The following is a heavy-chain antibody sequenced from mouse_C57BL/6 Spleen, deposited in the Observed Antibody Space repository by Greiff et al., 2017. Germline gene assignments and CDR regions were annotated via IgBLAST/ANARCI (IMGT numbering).Heavy chain of an antibody. D-gene: IGHD2-3*01. Sequence: QVQLQQPGPGLVQPSQSLSITCTVSGFSLTSYGVHWVRQSPGQGLEWLGVIWSGGSTDYNAAFISRLSISKDNAKSQVFFKMHSLQADDTAIYYCARNNGYYYSAMDYWGQGTLVTVS. V-gene: IGHV2-2*01. J-gene: IGHJ4*01. CDR1: GFSLTSYG. CDR3: ARNNGYYYSAMDY. CDR2: IWSGGST.